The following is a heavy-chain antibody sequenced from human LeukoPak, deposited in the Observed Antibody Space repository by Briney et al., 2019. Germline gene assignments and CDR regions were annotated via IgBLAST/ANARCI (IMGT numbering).Heavy chain of an antibody. CDR1: GYTFTGYH. D-gene: IGHD2-8*02. Sequence: ASVKVSCKASGYTFTGYHMHWVRQAPGQGLEWMGLINPSGTNTNYAQKFRGRVTMTRDTSTSTVYMDLSSLRSEDTAMYFCAREESGGYFDYWGQGTLVTVSS. CDR2: INPSGTNT. CDR3: AREESGGYFDY. V-gene: IGHV1-46*01. J-gene: IGHJ4*02.